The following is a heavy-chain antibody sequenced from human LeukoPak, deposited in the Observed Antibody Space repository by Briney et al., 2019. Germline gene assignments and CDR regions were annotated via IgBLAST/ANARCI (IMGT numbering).Heavy chain of an antibody. Sequence: GGSLRLSCAASGFTFDDYGMNWVRQAPGKGLEWVSGINWNGGSTGYADSVKGRSTISRDNAKNSLYLQMNSLRAEDTALCYCARGRGSYPTYYFGYWGQGALVTVSS. J-gene: IGHJ4*02. CDR3: ARGRGSYPTYYFGY. CDR1: GFTFDDYG. V-gene: IGHV3-20*04. D-gene: IGHD1-26*01. CDR2: INWNGGST.